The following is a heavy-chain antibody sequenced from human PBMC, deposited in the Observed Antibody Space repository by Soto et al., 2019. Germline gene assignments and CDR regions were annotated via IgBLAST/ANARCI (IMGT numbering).Heavy chain of an antibody. J-gene: IGHJ4*02. V-gene: IGHV3-30*03. CDR2: ISSDGSNK. CDR1: GFTFSSYG. D-gene: IGHD3-22*01. CDR3: XXXYYFGDY. Sequence: QVQLVESGGGVVQPGRSLRLSCAASGFTFSSYGMHWVRQAPGKGLEWVAVISSDGSNKYYADSVKGRFTISRDNSKXXXXXXXXXXXXXXXXXXXXXXXYYFGDYWGQGTLVTVSS.